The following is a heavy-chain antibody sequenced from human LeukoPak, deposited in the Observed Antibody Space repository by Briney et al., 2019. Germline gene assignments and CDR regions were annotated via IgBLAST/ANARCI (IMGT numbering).Heavy chain of an antibody. CDR3: ATTPGAYYYYHMDV. V-gene: IGHV3-23*01. CDR2: ILGSGGGT. J-gene: IGHJ6*02. CDR1: GFTFSTYV. D-gene: IGHD3-10*01. Sequence: GSLRLSCAASGFTFSTYVMTWVRQAPGKGLEWVSAILGSGGGTYYTDSVKGRFTISRDNSKNTLSLQMNSLRAEDTAVYYCATTPGAYYYYHMDVWGQGTTVTVSS.